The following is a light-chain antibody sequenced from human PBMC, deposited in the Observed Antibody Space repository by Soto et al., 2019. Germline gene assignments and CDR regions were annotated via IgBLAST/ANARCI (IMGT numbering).Light chain of an antibody. Sequence: DIQMTQSPSTLSASVGDRVTITCRASQSISSWLAWYQQKPGKAPKLLIYDASSLESGVPSRFSGSGSGTEFTLTXSXXXPXXXXXXXXXQYNSYAFGQGTKVEIK. V-gene: IGKV1-5*01. CDR2: DAS. CDR1: QSISSW. J-gene: IGKJ1*01. CDR3: XQYNSYA.